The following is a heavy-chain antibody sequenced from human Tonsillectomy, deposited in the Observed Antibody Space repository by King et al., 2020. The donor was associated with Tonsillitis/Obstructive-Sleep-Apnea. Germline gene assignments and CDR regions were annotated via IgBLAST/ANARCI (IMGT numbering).Heavy chain of an antibody. V-gene: IGHV1-18*01. CDR2: ISTYNGNT. D-gene: IGHD2-15*01. J-gene: IGHJ6*03. CDR3: ARQPLRGGRIDYSYYYMDV. Sequence: QLVQSGAEVKKPGASVKVSCKASGYTFTSYGISWVRQAPGQGLEWMGWISTYNGNTNYAQKLQGRVTMTTDTSTSTAYMELGSLSSDDTAVYYSARQPLRGGRIDYSYYYMDVWGKGTTVTVSS. CDR1: GYTFTSYG.